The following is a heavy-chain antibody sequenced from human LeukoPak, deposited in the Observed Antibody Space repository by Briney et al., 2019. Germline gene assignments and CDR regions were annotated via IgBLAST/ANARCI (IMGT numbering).Heavy chain of an antibody. CDR3: TTYRYNYGSTGYSYFDF. D-gene: IGHD5-18*01. CDR2: IISKTSGGTT. Sequence: GGSRTLSCAASGLTFANAWMSWVRQAPGRRLEWVARIISKTSGGTTDYAAPVKGRFTISRDDSKTTLYLQMNSLKTEDTAVYYCTTYRYNYGSTGYSYFDFWGQGTLVTVSS. CDR1: GLTFANAW. J-gene: IGHJ4*02. V-gene: IGHV3-15*01.